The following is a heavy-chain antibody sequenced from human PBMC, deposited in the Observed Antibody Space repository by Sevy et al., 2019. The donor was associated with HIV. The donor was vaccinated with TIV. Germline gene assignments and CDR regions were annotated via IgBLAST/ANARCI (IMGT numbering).Heavy chain of an antibody. CDR1: GYTFTSYY. Sequence: ASVKVSCKASGYTFTSYYMHWVRQAPGQGLEWMGIINPSGGSTSYAQKFQGRVTMTRDTSTSTVYMELSSLRSEDTAVYYCARALDIYSSSWYGHDAFDIWGQGTMLTVSS. V-gene: IGHV1-46*01. J-gene: IGHJ3*02. CDR3: ARALDIYSSSWYGHDAFDI. D-gene: IGHD6-13*01. CDR2: INPSGGST.